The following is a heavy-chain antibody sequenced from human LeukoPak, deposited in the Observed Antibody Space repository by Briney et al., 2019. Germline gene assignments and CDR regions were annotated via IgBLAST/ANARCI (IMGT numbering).Heavy chain of an antibody. CDR2: IKQDGSEK. CDR1: GFTFSSYW. J-gene: IGHJ5*02. D-gene: IGHD4-17*01. V-gene: IGHV3-7*04. Sequence: GGSLRLSCAASGFTFSSYWMSWVRQAPGKGLEWVAKIKQDGSEKYYVDSVKGRFTISRDNAKNSLYLQMNRLRAEDTAVYYCARDRFYGDYAWFDPWGQGTLVTVSS. CDR3: ARDRFYGDYAWFDP.